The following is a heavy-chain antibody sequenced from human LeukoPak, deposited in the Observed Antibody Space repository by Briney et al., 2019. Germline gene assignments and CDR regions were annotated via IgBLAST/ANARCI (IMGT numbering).Heavy chain of an antibody. D-gene: IGHD3-3*01. CDR3: ARAKEGSYDFWSGYPRPFDY. J-gene: IGHJ4*02. V-gene: IGHV4-59*12. Sequence: SETLSLTCTVSGGSISSYYWSWIRQPPGKGLEWIGYIYYSGSTNYNPSLKSRVTISVDTSKNQFSLKLSSVTAADTAVYYCARAKEGSYDFWSGYPRPFDYWGQGTLVTVSS. CDR2: IYYSGST. CDR1: GGSISSYY.